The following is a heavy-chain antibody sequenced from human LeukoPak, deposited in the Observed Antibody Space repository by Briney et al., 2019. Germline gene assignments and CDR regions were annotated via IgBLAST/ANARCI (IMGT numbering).Heavy chain of an antibody. D-gene: IGHD3-22*01. CDR3: ARDLYYYDSSGSLDY. V-gene: IGHV3-33*01. Sequence: PGRSLRLSCAASGFTFSSYGMHWVRQAPGKGLEWVAVIWYDGSNKYYADSVKGRFTISRDNSKNTLYLQMNSLRAEDTAVYYCARDLYYYDSSGSLDYWGQGTLVTVSS. CDR1: GFTFSSYG. CDR2: IWYDGSNK. J-gene: IGHJ4*02.